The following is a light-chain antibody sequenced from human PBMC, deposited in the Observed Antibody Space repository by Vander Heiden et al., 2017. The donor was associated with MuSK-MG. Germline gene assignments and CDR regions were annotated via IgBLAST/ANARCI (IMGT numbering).Light chain of an antibody. CDR1: SSDVGDYNL. CDR2: DVT. J-gene: IGLJ2*01. CDR3: CSYAGYNSMI. Sequence: QSALTQPASVSGSPGQSITISCTGSSSDVGDYNLVSWYQQYPGKAPELIIHDVTERPSGISNRFSGSKSGATASLTISGLQAEDEADYYCCSYAGYNSMIFGGGTKLTVL. V-gene: IGLV2-23*02.